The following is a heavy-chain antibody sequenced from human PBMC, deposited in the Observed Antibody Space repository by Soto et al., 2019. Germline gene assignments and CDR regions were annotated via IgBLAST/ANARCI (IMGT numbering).Heavy chain of an antibody. CDR3: AREGYYDYIWGSYRPSNDAFDI. J-gene: IGHJ3*02. CDR2: IWYDGSNK. Sequence: QVQLVESGGGVVQPGRSLRLSCAASGFTFSSYGMHWVRQAPGKGLEWVAVIWYDGSNKYYADSVKGRFTISRDNSKNTRYLQMNSLRAEDTAVYYCAREGYYDYIWGSYRPSNDAFDIWGQGTMVTVSS. CDR1: GFTFSSYG. D-gene: IGHD3-16*02. V-gene: IGHV3-33*01.